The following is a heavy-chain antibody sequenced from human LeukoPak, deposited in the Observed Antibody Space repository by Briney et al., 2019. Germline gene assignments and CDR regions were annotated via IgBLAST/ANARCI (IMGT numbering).Heavy chain of an antibody. D-gene: IGHD1-26*01. J-gene: IGHJ1*01. CDR2: IYHSGST. Sequence: SQTLSLTCAVSGGSISSGGYSWSWTRQPPGKGLEWIGYIYHSGSTYYNPSLKSRVTISVDRSKNQLSLKLSSVTAADTAVYYCARGDYSGSYYVYFHHWGQGTLVTVSS. CDR1: GGSISSGGYS. V-gene: IGHV4-30-2*01. CDR3: ARGDYSGSYYVYFHH.